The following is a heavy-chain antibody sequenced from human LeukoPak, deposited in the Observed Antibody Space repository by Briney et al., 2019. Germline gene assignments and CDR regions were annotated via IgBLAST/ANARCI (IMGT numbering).Heavy chain of an antibody. J-gene: IGHJ4*02. Sequence: SETLSLTCAVYGGSFSSYYWSWIRQPPGKGLEWIGYIYYSGSTNYNPSLKSRVTISVDTSKNQFSLKLSSVTAADTAVYYCARQGGLNYYDSSGLFDYWGQGTLVTVSS. V-gene: IGHV4-59*08. CDR3: ARQGGLNYYDSSGLFDY. CDR2: IYYSGST. CDR1: GGSFSSYY. D-gene: IGHD3-22*01.